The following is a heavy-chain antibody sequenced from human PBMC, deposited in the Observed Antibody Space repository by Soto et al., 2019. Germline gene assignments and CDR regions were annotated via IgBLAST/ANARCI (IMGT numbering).Heavy chain of an antibody. CDR1: GYSFAGYW. Sequence: GESLKISCKGSGYSFAGYWITWVRQKPGKGLEWMGRIDPSDSQTYYSPSFRGHVTIAVTKSITTVFLQWSSLRASDTAMYYCARQIYDSDTGPNFQYYFDSWGQGTPVTSPQ. CDR2: IDPSDSQT. V-gene: IGHV5-10-1*01. D-gene: IGHD3-22*01. CDR3: ARQIYDSDTGPNFQYYFDS. J-gene: IGHJ4*02.